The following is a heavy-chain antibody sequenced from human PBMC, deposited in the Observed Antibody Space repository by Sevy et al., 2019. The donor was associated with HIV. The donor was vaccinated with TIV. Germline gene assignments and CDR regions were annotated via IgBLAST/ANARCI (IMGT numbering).Heavy chain of an antibody. Sequence: GGSLRLSCVASGFTFDDYTMHWVRQAPGKGLEWVSLISWDGGSTYYADSVKGRFTISRDNSKNSLYLQMNSLGTEDTALYYCAKGVATIPPYFDYWGQGTLVTVSS. V-gene: IGHV3-43*01. D-gene: IGHD5-12*01. CDR2: ISWDGGST. CDR1: GFTFDDYT. CDR3: AKGVATIPPYFDY. J-gene: IGHJ4*02.